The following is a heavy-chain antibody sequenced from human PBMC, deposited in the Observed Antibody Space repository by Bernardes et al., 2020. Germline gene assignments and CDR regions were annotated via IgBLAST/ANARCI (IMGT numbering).Heavy chain of an antibody. CDR3: ATPDPNCSGGSCYSGFDY. D-gene: IGHD2-15*01. CDR1: GGSFSGYY. J-gene: IGHJ4*02. CDR2: INHSGST. V-gene: IGHV4-34*01. Sequence: SETLSLTCAVYGGSFSGYYWSWIRQPPGKGLEWIGEINHSGSTNYNPSLKSRVTISVDTSKNQFSLKLSSVTAADTAVYYCATPDPNCSGGSCYSGFDYLGQGILVTVSS.